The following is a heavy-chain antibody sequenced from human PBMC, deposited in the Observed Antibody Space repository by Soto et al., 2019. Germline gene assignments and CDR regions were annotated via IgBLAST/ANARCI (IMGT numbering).Heavy chain of an antibody. D-gene: IGHD6-13*01. J-gene: IGHJ6*02. CDR1: GYSFTKYW. CDR3: ARTSAAGKYYDGMDV. CDR2: IYPGDSDT. Sequence: GESLKISCKGSGYSFTKYWIGWVRQMPGKGLEWMGIIYPGDSDTRYSPSFQGLVTISADKSISTAYLQWSSLKASDTAMYYCARTSAAGKYYDGMDVWGQGTTVTVSS. V-gene: IGHV5-51*01.